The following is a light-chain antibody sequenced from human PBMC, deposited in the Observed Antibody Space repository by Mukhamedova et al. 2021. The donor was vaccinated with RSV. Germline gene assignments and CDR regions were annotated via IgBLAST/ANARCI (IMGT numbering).Light chain of an antibody. J-gene: IGKJ5*01. V-gene: IGKV1-39*01. CDR3: QQSYSTPIT. CDR2: EAS. Sequence: WYQRRVHGNAPKLVIYEASTLQSGVPSRFSGSGSGTDFSLTISSLQPEDFATYFCQQSYSTPITFGQGTRLEIK.